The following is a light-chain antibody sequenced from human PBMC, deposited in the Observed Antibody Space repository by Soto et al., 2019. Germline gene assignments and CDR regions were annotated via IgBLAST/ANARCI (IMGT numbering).Light chain of an antibody. V-gene: IGKV3-11*01. Sequence: EIVWTQSPATLSLSPGERATLSCRASQTVNSRLAWYQHKPGQAPRLLIYHTSNRATGIPARFSGSGSGTDFTLTISSLEPEDFAVYYCHQRQSWPRTFGQGTKVDIK. CDR3: HQRQSWPRT. CDR1: QTVNSR. J-gene: IGKJ1*01. CDR2: HTS.